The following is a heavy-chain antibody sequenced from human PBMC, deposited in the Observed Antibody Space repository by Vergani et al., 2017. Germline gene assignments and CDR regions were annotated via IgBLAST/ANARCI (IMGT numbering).Heavy chain of an antibody. CDR3: ARVRVVVAADPGVDAFDI. CDR1: GGSVSSGSYY. V-gene: IGHV4-61*01. Sequence: QVQLQESGPGLVKPSETLSLTCTVSGGSVSSGSYYWSWIRQPPGKGLEWIGYIYYSGSTNYNPSLKSRVTISVDTSKNQFSLKLSSVTAADTAVYYCARVRVVVAADPGVDAFDIWGQGTMVTVSS. J-gene: IGHJ3*02. D-gene: IGHD2-15*01. CDR2: IYYSGST.